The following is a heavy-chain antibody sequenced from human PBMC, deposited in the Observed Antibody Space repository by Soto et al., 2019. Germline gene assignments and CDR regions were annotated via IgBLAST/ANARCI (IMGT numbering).Heavy chain of an antibody. J-gene: IGHJ4*02. CDR2: ISDDGNTK. D-gene: IGHD3-22*01. V-gene: IGHV3-30-3*01. CDR3: ATEMITIITLLDY. Sequence: QVQLVESGGGVVQPGRSLRLSCTASGYTFNSHSIHWVRQAPGKGLEWVGVISDDGNTKFYADSVKGRFTISRDNSKNTLYLHMNSLGPEDTAVYYCATEMITIITLLDYWGQGTLVTVSS. CDR1: GYTFNSHS.